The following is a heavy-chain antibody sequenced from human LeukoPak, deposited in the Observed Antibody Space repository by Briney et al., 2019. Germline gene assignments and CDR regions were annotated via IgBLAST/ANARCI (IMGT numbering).Heavy chain of an antibody. CDR2: IYFTGNT. CDR3: ARTTTSMNWFDP. CDR1: GYSISSGYY. V-gene: IGHV4-38-2*02. J-gene: IGHJ5*02. D-gene: IGHD1-1*01. Sequence: PSQTLSLTCTVSGYSISSGYYWGWIRQSPGKGLEWIGSIYFTGNTYYIPSLKSRVTISVDTSKNHFSLKLRSVTAADTAVYFCARTTTSMNWFDPWGQGTLVTVSS.